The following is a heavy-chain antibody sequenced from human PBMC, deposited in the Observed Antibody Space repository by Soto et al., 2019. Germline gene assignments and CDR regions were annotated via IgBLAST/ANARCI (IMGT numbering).Heavy chain of an antibody. CDR1: GFTFSSYG. J-gene: IGHJ6*02. V-gene: IGHV3-33*01. Sequence: QVQLVESGGGVVQPGRSLRLSCAASGFTFSSYGMHWVRQAPGKGLEWVAVIWYDGSNKYYADSVKGRFTISRDNSKNTLNLKVTSLRAEDRAVYYCASEGDIVGVVAATGHYYGMDVWGQGTMVTVSS. D-gene: IGHD2-15*01. CDR2: IWYDGSNK. CDR3: ASEGDIVGVVAATGHYYGMDV.